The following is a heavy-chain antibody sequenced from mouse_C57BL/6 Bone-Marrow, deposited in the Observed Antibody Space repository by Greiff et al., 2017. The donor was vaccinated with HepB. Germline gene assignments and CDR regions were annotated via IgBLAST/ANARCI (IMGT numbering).Heavy chain of an antibody. J-gene: IGHJ3*01. Sequence: VQLQQSGAELVRPGASVKLSCTASGFNIKDDYMHWVKQRPEQGLEWIGWIDPENGDTEYASKFQGKATITADTSSNTAYLQLSSLTSEDTAVYYCTTVLRSWCAYWGQGTLVTVSA. CDR2: IDPENGDT. CDR3: TTVLRSWCAY. CDR1: GFNIKDDY. V-gene: IGHV14-4*01. D-gene: IGHD1-1*01.